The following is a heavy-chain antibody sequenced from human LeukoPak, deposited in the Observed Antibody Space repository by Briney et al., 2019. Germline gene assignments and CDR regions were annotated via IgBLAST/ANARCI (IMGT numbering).Heavy chain of an antibody. J-gene: IGHJ6*02. CDR3: EKGGISLVRGSMDV. CDR2: ISGNGRDT. CDR1: GFTFSSHA. D-gene: IGHD3-10*01. V-gene: IGHV3-23*01. Sequence: GGSLRLSCAASGFTFSSHAMYWVRQAPGKGLDWVSAISGNGRDTYYADSVKGRFTISRDNSKNTLYLQMNSLRAEETAVYYCEKGGISLVRGSMDVWGQGTTVTVSS.